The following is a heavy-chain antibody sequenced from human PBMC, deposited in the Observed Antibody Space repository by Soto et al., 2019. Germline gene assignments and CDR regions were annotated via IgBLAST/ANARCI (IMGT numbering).Heavy chain of an antibody. CDR2: VYDTDGT. V-gene: IGHV3-53*01. CDR3: ASWRLQEHAYDI. J-gene: IGHJ3*02. D-gene: IGHD4-4*01. Sequence: DVQLVESGGGLIQPGGSLRISCAAFGLTVSGKKYMAWVRQAPGKGLEWVSGVYDTDGTYYADSVKGRFTSSRDSSKTIVYLQMNSLRPDDTAVYYCASWRLQEHAYDIWGLGTTVTVSS. CDR1: GLTVSGKKY.